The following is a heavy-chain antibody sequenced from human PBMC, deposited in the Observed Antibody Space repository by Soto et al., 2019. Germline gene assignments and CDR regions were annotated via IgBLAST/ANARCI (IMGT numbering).Heavy chain of an antibody. CDR2: ITAYNANT. D-gene: IGHD3-22*01. Sequence: QVQLVQSGAEVKKPGASVKVSCKASGYTFTSYGISWVRQAPGQGLEWMGWITAYNANTNYAQKLQGRVTMTTDTPXSTAYMELRRLRSDDTAVYYCATSIFYYDSSGYEHWGQGTLVTVSS. J-gene: IGHJ4*02. CDR1: GYTFTSYG. CDR3: ATSIFYYDSSGYEH. V-gene: IGHV1-18*01.